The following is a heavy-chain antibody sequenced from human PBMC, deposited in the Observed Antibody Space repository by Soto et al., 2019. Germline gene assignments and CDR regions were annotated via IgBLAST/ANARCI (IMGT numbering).Heavy chain of an antibody. CDR2: ICYSEST. CDR3: ARWNGWEPHYYYAMDV. CDR1: GGSISSSIYY. V-gene: IGHV4-39*01. J-gene: IGHJ6*04. Sequence: PSETLSLTCTVSGGSISSSIYYCLWTRLPPGKGLEWIGSICYSESTYYNPSLKSRVTISVDTSKNQFSLKLSSVTAADTDVYYCARWNGWEPHYYYAMDVWAKGTTVTVSS. D-gene: IGHD1-1*01.